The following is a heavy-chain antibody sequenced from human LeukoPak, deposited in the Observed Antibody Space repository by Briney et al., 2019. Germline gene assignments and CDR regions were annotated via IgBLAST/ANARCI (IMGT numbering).Heavy chain of an antibody. CDR3: ARGIDDYGDEYNWFDP. D-gene: IGHD4-17*01. J-gene: IGHJ5*02. CDR1: GGSISSHY. V-gene: IGHV4-59*11. Sequence: PSETLSLTCTVSGGSISSHYWSWIRQPPGKGLEWIGYICYSGSTNYNPSLKSRVTISVDTSKNQFSLKLSSVTAADTAVYYCARGIDDYGDEYNWFDPWGQGTLVTVSS. CDR2: ICYSGST.